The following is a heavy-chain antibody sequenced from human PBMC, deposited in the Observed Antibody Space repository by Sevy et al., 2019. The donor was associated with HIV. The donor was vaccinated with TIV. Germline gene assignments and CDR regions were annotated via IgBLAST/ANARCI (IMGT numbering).Heavy chain of an antibody. CDR3: AKVGYCSSTSCYSIYYGMDV. CDR2: ITGSGGSI. Sequence: GGSLRLSCAASGFTFSRNAMSWVRQAPGKGLEWASGITGSGGSIYYADSVKGRFTISRDNSKNTLYLQMNSLRVEDTAVYYCAKVGYCSSTSCYSIYYGMDVWGQGTTVTVSS. J-gene: IGHJ6*02. D-gene: IGHD2-2*02. CDR1: GFTFSRNA. V-gene: IGHV3-23*01.